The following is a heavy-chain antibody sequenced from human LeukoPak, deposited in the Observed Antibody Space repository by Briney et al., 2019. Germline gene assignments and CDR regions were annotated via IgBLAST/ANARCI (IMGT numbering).Heavy chain of an antibody. CDR2: IYNRGST. CDR1: GASIRNYY. V-gene: IGHV4-59*01. J-gene: IGHJ6*02. CDR3: ARENILVGRAGLDYYYGFHA. D-gene: IGHD2-8*02. Sequence: SETLSLTCTVSGASIRNYYWNWIRQPPGKGLEWIGHIYNRGSTKYNPSLQSRVTISVDTSKHQFSLKLSSVTAADTAVYYCARENILVGRAGLDYYYGFHAWGQGTTVTVSS.